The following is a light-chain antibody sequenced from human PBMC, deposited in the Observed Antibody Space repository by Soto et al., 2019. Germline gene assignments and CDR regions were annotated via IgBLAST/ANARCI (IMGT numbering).Light chain of an antibody. CDR2: GAS. Sequence: EIVLTQSPGTLSLSPGERATLSCRASQSVPNNNLAWYQQKPGQAPRVLIYGASSGATFTPDRFSGSGSGADFTLTISRLEPEDFAVYYCQQYGSSGTFGQGTKVDIK. CDR1: QSVPNNN. V-gene: IGKV3-20*01. CDR3: QQYGSSGT. J-gene: IGKJ1*01.